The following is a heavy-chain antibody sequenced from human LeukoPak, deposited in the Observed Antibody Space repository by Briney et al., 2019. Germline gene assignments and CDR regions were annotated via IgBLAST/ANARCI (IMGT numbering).Heavy chain of an antibody. V-gene: IGHV4-34*01. CDR2: INHSGST. J-gene: IGHJ3*02. D-gene: IGHD2-15*01. Sequence: PSETLSLTCAVYGGSFSGYYCSWIRQPPGKGLEWIGEINHSGSTNYNPSLKSRVTISVDTSKNQFSLKLRSVTAADTAVYYCAIGGAFDIWGQGTMVTVSS. CDR1: GGSFSGYY. CDR3: AIGGAFDI.